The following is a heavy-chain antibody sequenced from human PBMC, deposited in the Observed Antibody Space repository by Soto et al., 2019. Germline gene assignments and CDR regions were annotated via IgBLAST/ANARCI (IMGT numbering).Heavy chain of an antibody. CDR1: GGSINSGGYS. Sequence: QLQLQESGSGLVKPSQTLSLTCVVSGGSINSGGYSWSWYRQPPGKGLGWIGYIYHSGSTYYNPSRNSRVAISVDRSKNQFSLKLSSVTAADTAVDNWARVPDYWGQGALVTVSS. V-gene: IGHV4-30-2*01. CDR3: ARVPDY. J-gene: IGHJ4*02. CDR2: IYHSGST.